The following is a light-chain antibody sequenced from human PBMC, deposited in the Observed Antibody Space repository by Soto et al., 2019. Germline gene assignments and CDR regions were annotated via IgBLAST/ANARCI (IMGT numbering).Light chain of an antibody. CDR1: SSDVGRYNY. CDR2: DVN. V-gene: IGLV2-14*01. Sequence: QSALTQPASVSGSPGQSITISCTGTSSDVGRYNYVSWYRQHPGIAPKLIISDVNSRPSGISNRFSGSKSGNTASLTISGLQAEDEAYYYCSSYTSDITQVFGGGTKLTVL. J-gene: IGLJ3*02. CDR3: SSYTSDITQV.